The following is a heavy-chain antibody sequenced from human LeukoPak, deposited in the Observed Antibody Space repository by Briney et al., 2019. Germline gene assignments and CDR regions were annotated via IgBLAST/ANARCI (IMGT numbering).Heavy chain of an antibody. CDR3: ARDRYGSGRGGMDV. J-gene: IGHJ6*02. V-gene: IGHV3-30-3*01. CDR2: ISYDGSNK. Sequence: GRSLRLSCAASGFTFSAYAMHWVRQAPGTGLEWVTLISYDGSNKFYADSVKGRFTISRDNSKNTLHLQMNSLRGEDTAAYYCARDRYGSGRGGMDVWGQGTTVTVSS. CDR1: GFTFSAYA. D-gene: IGHD3-10*01.